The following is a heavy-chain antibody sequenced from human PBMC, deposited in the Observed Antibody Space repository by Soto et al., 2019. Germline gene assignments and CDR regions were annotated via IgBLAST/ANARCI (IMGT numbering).Heavy chain of an antibody. V-gene: IGHV1-69*11. CDR1: GDTFSSYP. CDR3: ARDGGFGELKY. J-gene: IGHJ4*02. Sequence: ASVKVSCKASGDTFSSYPINWVRQAPGEGLEWMGRIIPVIGTTNDAQRFEGRVTFTADESTNTAYMELRGLLSGDTAVYYCARDGGFGELKYWGPGTLVTVSS. D-gene: IGHD3-10*01. CDR2: IIPVIGTT.